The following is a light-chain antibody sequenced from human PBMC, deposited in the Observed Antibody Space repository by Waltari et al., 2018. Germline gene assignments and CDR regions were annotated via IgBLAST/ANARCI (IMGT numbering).Light chain of an antibody. V-gene: IGKV1-6*01. J-gene: IGKJ2*01. CDR1: QGIRND. CDR2: AAS. CDR3: LQDYNYPYT. Sequence: AIQMTQSPSSLSVSVGDRVTITCRARQGIRNDLGWYQQKPGKAPKLLIYAASSLQSGVPSRFSGSGSGTDFTLTISSLQPEDFATYYCLQDYNYPYTFGQGTKLEIK.